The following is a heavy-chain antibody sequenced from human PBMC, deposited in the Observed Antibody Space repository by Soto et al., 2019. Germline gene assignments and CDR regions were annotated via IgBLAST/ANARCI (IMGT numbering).Heavy chain of an antibody. CDR3: AKKGLGSLATYCTTGDCHYAFDV. CDR1: GFTFYNYA. D-gene: IGHD2-8*01. CDR2: ISGGGDGT. Sequence: EVQLLESRGGLVRPGGSLRLSCAASGFTFYNYAMNWVRQAPGKGLEWVSTISGGGDGTYYADSVKGRFTISRDNSRNTMYLQMNSLRAEDTAVYYCAKKGLGSLATYCTTGDCHYAFDVWGQGTLVTVSS. J-gene: IGHJ3*01. V-gene: IGHV3-23*01.